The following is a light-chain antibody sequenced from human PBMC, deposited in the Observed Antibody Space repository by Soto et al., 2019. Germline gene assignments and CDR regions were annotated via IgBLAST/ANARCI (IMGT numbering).Light chain of an antibody. J-gene: IGKJ5*01. V-gene: IGKV1-8*01. CDR3: QQYYSYPRT. CDR1: QGISSY. Sequence: AIRMTQSPSSFSASTGDRVTITCRARQGISSYLACYQQKPGKAPKLLIYAASTLQSGVPSRFSGSGSGTDFTLTISCLQSEDFATYYCQQYYSYPRTLGQGTRLEIK. CDR2: AAS.